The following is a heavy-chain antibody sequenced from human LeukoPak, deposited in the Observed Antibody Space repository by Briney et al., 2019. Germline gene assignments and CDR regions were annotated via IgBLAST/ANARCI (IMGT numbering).Heavy chain of an antibody. CDR2: INHSGST. Sequence: SETLSLTCAVSGLSFTGYYWSWIRQPPGKGLEWIGEINHSGSTNYNPSLKSRVTISVDTSKNQFSLKLSSVTAADTAVYYCASGSYYYDSSGYYAYYFDYWGQGTLVTVSS. CDR1: GLSFTGYY. V-gene: IGHV4-34*01. D-gene: IGHD3-22*01. J-gene: IGHJ4*02. CDR3: ASGSYYYDSSGYYAYYFDY.